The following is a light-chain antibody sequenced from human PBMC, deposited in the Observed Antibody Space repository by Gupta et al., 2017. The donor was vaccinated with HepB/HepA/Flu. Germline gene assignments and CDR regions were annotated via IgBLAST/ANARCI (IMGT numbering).Light chain of an antibody. V-gene: IGKV1-39*01. CDR3: QQSYTAVFA. Sequence: IQLTHSPSSLSASVGDRVTITRRASQTITTYLNWYQQKPGKDPKLLIYGASNLQSGVPSRFSGSGSGTDFTLTISSLQPEDFATYYCQQSYTAVFAFGGGTKVEIK. CDR2: GAS. J-gene: IGKJ4*01. CDR1: QTITTY.